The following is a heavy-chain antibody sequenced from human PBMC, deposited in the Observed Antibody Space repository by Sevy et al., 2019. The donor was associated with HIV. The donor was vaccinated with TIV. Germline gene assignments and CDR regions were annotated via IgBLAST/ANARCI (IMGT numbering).Heavy chain of an antibody. D-gene: IGHD6-13*01. V-gene: IGHV3-7*03. CDR3: ANSTSCSRLFEC. CDR2: IKQDGSEK. J-gene: IGHJ4*02. Sequence: GGSLRLSCAASGFTFSSYWMSWVRQAPGKGLEWVANIKQDGSEKYYVDSLKGRFTISRDNAKNSLYLQMNSLRAEDTAVYYCANSTSCSRLFECWGQGTLVTVSS. CDR1: GFTFSSYW.